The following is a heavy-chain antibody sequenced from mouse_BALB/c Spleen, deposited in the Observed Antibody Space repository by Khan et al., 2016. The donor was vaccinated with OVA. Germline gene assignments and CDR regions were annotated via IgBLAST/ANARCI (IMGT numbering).Heavy chain of an antibody. CDR2: IWSVGST. V-gene: IGHV2-6-1*01. J-gene: IGHJ4*01. CDR1: GFSLTNHG. D-gene: IGHD2-12*01. Sequence: VKLLESGPGLVAPSQSLSITCTISGFSLTNHGIHWVRQPPGKGLEWLVVIWSVGSTTYNSALKSRLTISTDNSTSQAFLKMTRLQTEDTAVYLCARQPDYNYMMLDYWGQGTSVTVAS. CDR3: ARQPDYNYMMLDY.